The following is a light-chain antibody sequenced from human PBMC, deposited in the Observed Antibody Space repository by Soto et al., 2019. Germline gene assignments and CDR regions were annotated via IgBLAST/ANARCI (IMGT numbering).Light chain of an antibody. CDR3: SSSTYSSNYV. V-gene: IGLV2-14*01. CDR2: EVS. CDR1: SSDVGDYKS. J-gene: IGLJ1*01. Sequence: QSALTQPASVSGSPGQSIAISCSGTSSDVGDYKSVSWYQHHPGKVPKLVIFEVSNRPSGVSNRFSGSKSGNTASLTISGLQAEDEFYYYCSSSTYSSNYVFGIWPKVTVL.